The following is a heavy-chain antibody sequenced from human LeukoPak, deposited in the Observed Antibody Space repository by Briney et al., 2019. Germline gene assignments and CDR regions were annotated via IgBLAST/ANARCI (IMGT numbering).Heavy chain of an antibody. CDR3: AKDKDRGYCSSTSCYNFDY. J-gene: IGHJ4*02. D-gene: IGHD2-2*01. CDR2: ISGSGGST. Sequence: SGGSLRLSCAASGFTFSSYGMHWVRQAPGKGLEWVSAISGSGGSTYYADSVKGRFTISRDNSKNTLYLQMNSLRAEDTVVYYCAKDKDRGYCSSTSCYNFDYWGQGTLVTVSS. CDR1: GFTFSSYG. V-gene: IGHV3-23*01.